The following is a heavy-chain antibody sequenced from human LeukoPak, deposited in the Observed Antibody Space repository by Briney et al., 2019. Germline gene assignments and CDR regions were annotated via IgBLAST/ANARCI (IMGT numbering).Heavy chain of an antibody. CDR1: GDSISSYS. CDR2: IYYSGST. CDR3: ASRSHSGYDPHWYFDL. Sequence: SETLSLTCSVSGDSISSYSWSWIRQPPGKGLEWIGYIYYSGSTNYNPSLKSRVTISVDTSKNQFSLKLSSVTAADTAVYYCASRSHSGYDPHWYFDLWGRGTLVTVSS. D-gene: IGHD5-12*01. V-gene: IGHV4-59*01. J-gene: IGHJ2*01.